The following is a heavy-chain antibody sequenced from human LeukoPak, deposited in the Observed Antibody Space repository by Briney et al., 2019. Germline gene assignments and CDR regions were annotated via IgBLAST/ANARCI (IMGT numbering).Heavy chain of an antibody. V-gene: IGHV3-23*01. CDR1: GFTFSTYA. CDR3: AKARQWELLDFDY. CDR2: ISGSGGST. Sequence: GGSLRLSCAASGFTFSTYAMSWVRQAPGQGLEWVSTISGSGGSTYYADSVKGRFTISRDNSKKTLYLQMNSLRAEDTAVYYCAKARQWELLDFDYWGQGTLVTVSS. D-gene: IGHD1-26*01. J-gene: IGHJ4*02.